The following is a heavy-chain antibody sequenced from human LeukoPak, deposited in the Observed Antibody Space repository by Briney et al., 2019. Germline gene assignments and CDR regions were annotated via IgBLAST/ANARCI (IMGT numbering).Heavy chain of an antibody. Sequence: PGGSLRLSCAASGFTFSSYGMNWVRQAPGKGLEWVAFIRYDGSIEYSADSVKGRFTISRDNSKNTLFLQMSSLKASDTAMYYCARRHYYDSSGPDYWGQGTLVTVSS. CDR3: ARRHYYDSSGPDY. CDR1: GFTFSSYG. D-gene: IGHD3-22*01. CDR2: IRYDGSIE. V-gene: IGHV3-30*02. J-gene: IGHJ4*02.